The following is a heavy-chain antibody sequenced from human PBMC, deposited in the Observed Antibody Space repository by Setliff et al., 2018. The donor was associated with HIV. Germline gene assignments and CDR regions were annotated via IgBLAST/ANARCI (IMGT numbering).Heavy chain of an antibody. D-gene: IGHD5-12*01. J-gene: IGHJ3*01. CDR3: VKSQWLRFDVFDV. V-gene: IGHV3-7*05. Sequence: PGGSLRLSCSASGFTFSTYWMSWVRQPPGKGLEWVANIKQDGNEEDYLDSVKGRFTISRDNAKNSLYLHMNSLRAEDSAVYYCVKSQWLRFDVFDVWGQGTMVTVSS. CDR1: GFTFSTYW. CDR2: IKQDGNEE.